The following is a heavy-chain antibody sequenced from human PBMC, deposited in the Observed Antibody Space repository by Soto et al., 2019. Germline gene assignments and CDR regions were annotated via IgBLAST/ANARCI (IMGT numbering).Heavy chain of an antibody. CDR1: GFTFISYG. D-gene: IGHD3-3*01. Sequence: GGSLRLSCAASGFTFISYGMHWGRQAPGKGLEWVAVISYDGSNKYYADSVKGRFTISRDNSKNTLYLQMNSLRAEDTAVYYCAKDGTYYDFWSGKYYYYYYGMDVWGQGTTVTVSS. CDR3: AKDGTYYDFWSGKYYYYYYGMDV. CDR2: ISYDGSNK. J-gene: IGHJ6*02. V-gene: IGHV3-30*18.